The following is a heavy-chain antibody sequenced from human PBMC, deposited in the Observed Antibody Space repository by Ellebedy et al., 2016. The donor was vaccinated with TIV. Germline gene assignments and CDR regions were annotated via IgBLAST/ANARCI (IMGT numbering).Heavy chain of an antibody. CDR3: ARYRSGIVVVPAHYGMDV. CDR2: IYYSGFT. J-gene: IGHJ6*02. D-gene: IGHD2-2*01. Sequence: SETLSLTXTVSGDSINNNTYYWGWIRQPPGKRLEWIGSIYYSGFTYYNPSLKSRITISVDTSKSQISLEVGTVSAADTAVYYCARYRSGIVVVPAHYGMDVWGQGTTVTVSS. V-gene: IGHV4-39*01. CDR1: GDSINNNTYY.